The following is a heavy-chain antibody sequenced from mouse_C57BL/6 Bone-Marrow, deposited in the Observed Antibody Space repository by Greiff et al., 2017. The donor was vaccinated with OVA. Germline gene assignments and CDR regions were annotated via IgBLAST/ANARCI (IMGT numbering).Heavy chain of an antibody. V-gene: IGHV5-9-1*02. D-gene: IGHD2-1*01. CDR2: ISSGGDYI. J-gene: IGHJ4*01. Sequence: EVKLEESGEGLVKPGGSLKLSCAASGFTFSGYAMSWVRQTPEKRLEWVAYISSGGDYIYYADTVKGRFTISRDNARNTLYLQMSSLKSEDTAMYYCTRLLDAMDYWGQGTSVTVSS. CDR1: GFTFSGYA. CDR3: TRLLDAMDY.